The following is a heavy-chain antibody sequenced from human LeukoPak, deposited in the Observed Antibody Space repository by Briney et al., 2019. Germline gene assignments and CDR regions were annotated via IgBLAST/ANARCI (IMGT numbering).Heavy chain of an antibody. Sequence: SETLSLTCTVSGGSISSSSYYGGWIRQPRGKGLEWIGSIYYSGSTYYNPSLKSRVTISVDTSKHQFSLKLSSVTAADTAVYYCASGDTAMGEFDYWGQGTLVTVSS. J-gene: IGHJ4*02. D-gene: IGHD5-18*01. CDR2: IYYSGST. CDR3: ASGDTAMGEFDY. CDR1: GGSISSSSYY. V-gene: IGHV4-39*01.